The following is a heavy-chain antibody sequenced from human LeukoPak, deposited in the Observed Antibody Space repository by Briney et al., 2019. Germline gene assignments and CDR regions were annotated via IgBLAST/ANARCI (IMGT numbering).Heavy chain of an antibody. Sequence: SETLSLTCAVSDYPVTSDHYWGWIRLAPGKGLEWIGSIYHSGGTYYNPSLKSRVTISVDTSKDQFSLRLTSVTAADTGIYYCAREGRTSGTSWYDPWGQGTRVTVSS. D-gene: IGHD3-10*01. CDR1: DYPVTSDHY. CDR3: AREGRTSGTSWYDP. V-gene: IGHV4-38-2*01. J-gene: IGHJ5*02. CDR2: IYHSGGT.